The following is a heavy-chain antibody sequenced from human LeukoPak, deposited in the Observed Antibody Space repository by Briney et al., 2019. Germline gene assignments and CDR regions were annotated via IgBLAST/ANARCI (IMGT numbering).Heavy chain of an antibody. D-gene: IGHD4-23*01. CDR2: KWYDGSNK. CDR3: ASTVVTPDAFDI. V-gene: IGHV3-33*01. Sequence: PGRSLRLSCAASGFTFSSYGMHWVRQAPGKGLEWVAVKWYDGSNKYYADSVKGRFTISRDNSKNTLYLQMNSLRAEDTAVYYCASTVVTPDAFDIWGQGTMVTVSS. J-gene: IGHJ3*02. CDR1: GFTFSSYG.